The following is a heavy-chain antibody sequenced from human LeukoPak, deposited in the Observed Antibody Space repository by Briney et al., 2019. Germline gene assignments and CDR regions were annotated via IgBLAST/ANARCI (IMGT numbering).Heavy chain of an antibody. V-gene: IGHV3-30*04. D-gene: IGHD3-22*01. CDR1: GFTFSSYA. Sequence: PGGSLRLSCAASGFTFSSYAMHWVRQAPGKGLEWVAVISYDGSNKYYADSVKGRFTISRDNSKNTLYLQMNSLRAEDTAVYYCARDLGIVVAYDYWGQGTLVTVSS. CDR2: ISYDGSNK. J-gene: IGHJ4*02. CDR3: ARDLGIVVAYDY.